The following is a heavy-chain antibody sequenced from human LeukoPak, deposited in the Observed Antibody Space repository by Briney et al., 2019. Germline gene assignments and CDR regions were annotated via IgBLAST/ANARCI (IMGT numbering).Heavy chain of an antibody. D-gene: IGHD2-2*02. V-gene: IGHV4-34*01. CDR3: ARGQGPPRPIPPNWFDP. CDR1: GGSFSGYY. J-gene: IGHJ5*02. Sequence: SEXLSLTCAVYGGSFSGYYWSWLRQPPGKGLEWIGEINHSGSTNYNPSLKSRVTISVDTSKNQFSLKLSSVTAADTAVYYCARGQGPPRPIPPNWFDPWGQGTLVTVSS. CDR2: INHSGST.